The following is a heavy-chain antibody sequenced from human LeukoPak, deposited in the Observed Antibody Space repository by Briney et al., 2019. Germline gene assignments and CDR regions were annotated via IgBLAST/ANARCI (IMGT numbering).Heavy chain of an antibody. V-gene: IGHV4-61*08. J-gene: IGHJ4*02. CDR3: ARAKTAAGTRHFDY. Sequence: NPSETLSLTCTVSGGSISSGDYYWSWIRQPPGKGLEWIGYIYYSGSTNYNPSLKSRVTISVDTSKNQFSLKLSSVTAADTAVYYCARAKTAAGTRHFDYWGQGTLVTVSS. CDR2: IYYSGST. CDR1: GGSISSGDYY. D-gene: IGHD6-13*01.